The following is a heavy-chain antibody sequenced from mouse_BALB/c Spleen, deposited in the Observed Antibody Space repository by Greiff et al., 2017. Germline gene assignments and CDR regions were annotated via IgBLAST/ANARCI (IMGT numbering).Heavy chain of an antibody. V-gene: IGHV2-9-2*01. Sequence: QVQLKESGPGLVAPSQSLSITCTVSGFSLTSYDISWIRQPPGKGLEWLGVIWTGGGTNYNSAFMSRLSISKDNSKSQVFLKMNSLQTDDTAIYYCVREDGYWRLFAYWGQGTLVTVSA. CDR1: GFSLTSYD. CDR2: IWTGGGT. CDR3: VREDGYWRLFAY. J-gene: IGHJ3*01. D-gene: IGHD2-3*01.